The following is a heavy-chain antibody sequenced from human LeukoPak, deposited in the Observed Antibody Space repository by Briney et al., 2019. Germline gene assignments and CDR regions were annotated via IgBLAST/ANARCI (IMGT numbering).Heavy chain of an antibody. CDR1: GFTFSGSA. V-gene: IGHV3-73*01. Sequence: PGGSLRLSCAASGFTFSGSAMHWVRQASGKGLEWVGRIRSKANSYATAYAASVEGRFTISRDDSKNTAYLQMNSLKTEDTAVYYCTRHESGYCSSTSCLNWFDPWGQGTLVTVSS. CDR2: IRSKANSYAT. J-gene: IGHJ5*02. CDR3: TRHESGYCSSTSCLNWFDP. D-gene: IGHD2-2*01.